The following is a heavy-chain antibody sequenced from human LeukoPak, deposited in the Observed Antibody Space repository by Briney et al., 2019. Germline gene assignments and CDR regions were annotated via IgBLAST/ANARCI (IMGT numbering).Heavy chain of an antibody. Sequence: GGSLRLSCAASGFTFSSYSMNWVRQAPGKGLEWVLSISSSSSYIYYADSVKGRFTISRDNAKNSLYLQMNSLRAEDTAVYYCARGYCSGGSCYLLPIDYWGQGTLVTVSS. D-gene: IGHD2-15*01. V-gene: IGHV3-21*01. CDR3: ARGYCSGGSCYLLPIDY. J-gene: IGHJ4*02. CDR2: ISSSSSYI. CDR1: GFTFSSYS.